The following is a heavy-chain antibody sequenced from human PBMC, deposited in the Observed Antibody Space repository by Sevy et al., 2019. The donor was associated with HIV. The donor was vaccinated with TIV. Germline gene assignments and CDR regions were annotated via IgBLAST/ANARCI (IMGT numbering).Heavy chain of an antibody. D-gene: IGHD3-10*01. V-gene: IGHV3-30*04. J-gene: IGHJ4*02. CDR2: ISYDGRNE. CDR3: ARDGGGDYFDY. CDR1: GFSFRRYA. Sequence: GGSLRLSCEASGFSFRRYAMHWVRQAPGKGLEWLTVISYDGRNEYYVYSVKGRFTISRDNSKNTLYLQMNSLRPEDTAIYYCARDGGGDYFDYWGQGTLVTVSS.